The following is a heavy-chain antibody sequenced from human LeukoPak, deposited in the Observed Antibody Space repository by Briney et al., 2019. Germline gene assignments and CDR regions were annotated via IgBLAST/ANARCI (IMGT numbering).Heavy chain of an antibody. J-gene: IGHJ6*02. D-gene: IGHD3-10*01. CDR1: GFTVSSNY. CDR3: ARDGITMVRGVIKYYYGMDV. Sequence: GGSLRLSCAASGFTVSSNYMSWVRQAPGKGLEWVSVIYSGGSTYYADSVKGRFTISRDNSKNTLYLQMNSLRAEDTAMYYCARDGITMVRGVIKYYYGMDVWGQGTTVTVSS. CDR2: IYSGGST. V-gene: IGHV3-53*01.